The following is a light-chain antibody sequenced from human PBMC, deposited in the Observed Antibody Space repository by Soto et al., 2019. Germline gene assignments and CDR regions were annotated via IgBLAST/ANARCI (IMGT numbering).Light chain of an antibody. Sequence: EVVLTQSPATLSLSPGERATLSCRASQSISSFLTWYQQKPGQAPRLLIYDASTRATGIPARFSGTGSGTDFTLTISSLEPEDFAVYYCQQRSDWPPLTFGGGTKVDSK. J-gene: IGKJ4*01. CDR1: QSISSF. CDR3: QQRSDWPPLT. CDR2: DAS. V-gene: IGKV3-11*01.